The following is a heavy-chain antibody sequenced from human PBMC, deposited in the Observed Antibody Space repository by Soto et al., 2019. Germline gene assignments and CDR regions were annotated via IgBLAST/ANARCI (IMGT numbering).Heavy chain of an antibody. CDR1: GLTFSSYA. CDR3: AKDGTYDFWSGYYNY. D-gene: IGHD3-3*01. J-gene: IGHJ4*02. CDR2: ISGSGGST. V-gene: IGHV3-23*01. Sequence: PGGSLRLSCAASGLTFSSYAMSWVRQAPGKGLEWVSAISGSGGSTYYADSVKGRFTISRDNSKNTLYLQMNSLRAEDTAVYYCAKDGTYDFWSGYYNYWGQGTLVTVS.